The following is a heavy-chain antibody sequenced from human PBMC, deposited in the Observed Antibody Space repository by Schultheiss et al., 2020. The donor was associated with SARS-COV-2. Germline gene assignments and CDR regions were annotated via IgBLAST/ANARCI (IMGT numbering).Heavy chain of an antibody. V-gene: IGHV1-2*02. Sequence: ASVKVSCKASGYTFTGYYMHWVRQAPGQGLEWMGWINPNSGGTNYAQKLQGRVTMTRDTSTSTVYMELSSLRSEDTAVYYCARDRRVRGVGGGGILYYYYYGMDVWGQGTTVTVSS. J-gene: IGHJ6*02. CDR2: INPNSGGT. D-gene: IGHD3-10*01. CDR1: GYTFTGYY. CDR3: ARDRRVRGVGGGGILYYYYYGMDV.